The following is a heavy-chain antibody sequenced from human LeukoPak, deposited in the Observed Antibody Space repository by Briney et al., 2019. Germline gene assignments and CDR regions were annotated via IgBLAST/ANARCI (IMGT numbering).Heavy chain of an antibody. CDR1: GFTFSSFA. D-gene: IGHD2-8*02. J-gene: IGHJ6*03. Sequence: GGSLRLSCAASGFTFSSFAMTWVRQAPGKGLEWVSTVSGSAGRTDYADSVKGRSTIPRDNLKNTLYLQMNGLRAEDTAVYYCAKNRGHCVDGVCHNYYYMDVWGRGTTVTVSS. CDR3: AKNRGHCVDGVCHNYYYMDV. V-gene: IGHV3-23*01. CDR2: VSGSAGRT.